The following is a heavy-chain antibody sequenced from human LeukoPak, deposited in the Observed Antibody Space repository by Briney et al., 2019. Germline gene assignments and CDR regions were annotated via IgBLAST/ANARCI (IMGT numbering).Heavy chain of an antibody. V-gene: IGHV4-38-2*02. J-gene: IGHJ4*02. CDR3: ARAYYYDSSGHLDY. D-gene: IGHD3-22*01. Sequence: PSETLSLTCTVSGYSISSGYYWGWIRQPPGKGLEWIGSIYHSGSTYYNPSLKSRVTISVDTSKNQFSLKLSSVTAADTAVYYCARAYYYDSSGHLDYWGQGTLVTVSS. CDR2: IYHSGST. CDR1: GYSISSGYY.